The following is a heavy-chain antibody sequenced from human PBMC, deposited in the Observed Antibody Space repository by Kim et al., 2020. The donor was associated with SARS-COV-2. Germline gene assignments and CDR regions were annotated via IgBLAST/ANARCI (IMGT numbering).Heavy chain of an antibody. V-gene: IGHV5-51*01. CDR2: IYPDESNI. D-gene: IGHD2-21*01. Sequence: GESLKISCKGSGYSFTKYWIGWVRQMPGKGLEWMGFIYPDESNIIYSPSFQGQVSISADNSNATAYLQWSTLKASDTAIYYCARYGVGGCGGTQCYRSFYPYGMDVWGQGTTVTVSS. CDR1: GYSFTKYW. J-gene: IGHJ6*02. CDR3: ARYGVGGCGGTQCYRSFYPYGMDV.